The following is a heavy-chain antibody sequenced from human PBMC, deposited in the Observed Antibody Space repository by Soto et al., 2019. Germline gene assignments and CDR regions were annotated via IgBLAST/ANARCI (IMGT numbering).Heavy chain of an antibody. D-gene: IGHD3-16*02. CDR3: AREYYDYIWGSYRPSYWFDP. V-gene: IGHV2-5*02. CDR2: IYWGDDK. J-gene: IGHJ5*02. CDR1: GFSLSTSGVG. Sequence: SGPTLVNPTQTLTLTCTFSGFSLSTSGVGVGWIRQPPGKALEWLALIYWGDDKRYSPSLKSRLTITKDTSKNQVVLTMTNMDPVDTATYYCAREYYDYIWGSYRPSYWFDPWGQGTLVTVSS.